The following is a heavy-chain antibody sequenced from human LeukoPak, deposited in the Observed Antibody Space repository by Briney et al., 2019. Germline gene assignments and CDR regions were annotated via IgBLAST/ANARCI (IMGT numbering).Heavy chain of an antibody. CDR3: ARDLNYYGSGSYYNNYFDY. CDR2: INPNSGGT. J-gene: IGHJ4*02. CDR1: GYTFTEYY. V-gene: IGHV1-2*02. Sequence: GASVKVSCKTSGYTFTEYYIHWVRQAPGQGLEWMGWINPNSGGTNYAQKFQGRVTMTRDTSISTAYMELSRLRSDDTAVYYCARDLNYYGSGSYYNNYFDYWGQGTLVTVSS. D-gene: IGHD3-10*01.